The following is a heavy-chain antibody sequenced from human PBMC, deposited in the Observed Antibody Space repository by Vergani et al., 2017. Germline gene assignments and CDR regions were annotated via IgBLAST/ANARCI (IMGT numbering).Heavy chain of an antibody. Sequence: QVQLVQSGAEVKKPGSSVKVSCKASGGTFSSYAISWVRQAPGQGLEWMGGIIPIFGTANYAQKFQGRVTITADESTSTAYMELSSLSSEDTAVYYCARMVVGATPGDYYYYYMDVWGKGTTVTVSS. CDR2: IIPIFGTA. CDR1: GGTFSSYA. D-gene: IGHD1-26*01. J-gene: IGHJ6*03. V-gene: IGHV1-69*12. CDR3: ARMVVGATPGDYYYYYMDV.